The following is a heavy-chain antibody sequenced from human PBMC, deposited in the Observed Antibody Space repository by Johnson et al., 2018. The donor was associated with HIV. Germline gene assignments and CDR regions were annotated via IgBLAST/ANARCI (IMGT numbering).Heavy chain of an antibody. CDR3: ARDDIRDGKSFDI. CDR2: IRYDGSNK. Sequence: VQLVESGGGVVQPGRSLRLSCAASGFTFSTYGMHWVRQSPGKGLEWMTLIRYDGSNKYYADSVKGRFTISRDNSKNTLYLQMNSLRAEDTAVYYCARDDIRDGKSFDIWGQGTMVTVSS. CDR1: GFTFSTYG. J-gene: IGHJ3*02. V-gene: IGHV3-33*08.